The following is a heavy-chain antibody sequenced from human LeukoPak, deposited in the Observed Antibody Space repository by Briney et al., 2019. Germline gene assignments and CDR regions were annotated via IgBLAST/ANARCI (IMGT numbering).Heavy chain of an antibody. CDR3: ARDVDGDYYDSSGYTD. V-gene: IGHV4-39*07. D-gene: IGHD3-22*01. Sequence: PSETLSLTCTVSGGSISSGSYYWSWIRQPAGKGLEWIGSIYYSGSTYYNPSLKSRVTISVDTSKNQFSLKLSSVTAADTAVYYCARDVDGDYYDSSGYTDWGQGTLVTVSS. CDR2: IYYSGST. J-gene: IGHJ4*02. CDR1: GGSISSGSYY.